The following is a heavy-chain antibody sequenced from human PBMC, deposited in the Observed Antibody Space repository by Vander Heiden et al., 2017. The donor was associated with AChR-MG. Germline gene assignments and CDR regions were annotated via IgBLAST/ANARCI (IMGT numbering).Heavy chain of an antibody. Sequence: QVQLVQSGAEVKKPGSSVQVSCQASGGTSGSDAISWVRQAPGQGLEWMGGIIPIFGTANYAQKFQGRVTITADESTSTAYMELSSLRSEDTAVYYCARAGDSSSSTPFDYWGQGTLVTVSS. V-gene: IGHV1-69*01. CDR1: GGTSGSDA. J-gene: IGHJ4*02. D-gene: IGHD6-6*01. CDR3: ARAGDSSSSTPFDY. CDR2: IIPIFGTA.